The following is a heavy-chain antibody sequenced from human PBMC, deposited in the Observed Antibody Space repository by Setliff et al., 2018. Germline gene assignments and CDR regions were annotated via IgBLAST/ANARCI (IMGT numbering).Heavy chain of an antibody. V-gene: IGHV3-7*03. D-gene: IGHD3-9*01. CDR1: RFTFSNYW. J-gene: IGHJ6*02. CDR3: AKHGAYNDFLTGYNFYYDMDV. CDR2: IKEDGSEK. Sequence: GESLKISCAASRFTFSNYWMSWVRQAPGKGLEWVANIKEDGSEKYYVDSVKGRFTISRDNSKNTLYLQMNSLRAEDTAVYYCAKHGAYNDFLTGYNFYYDMDVWGQGTTVTVSS.